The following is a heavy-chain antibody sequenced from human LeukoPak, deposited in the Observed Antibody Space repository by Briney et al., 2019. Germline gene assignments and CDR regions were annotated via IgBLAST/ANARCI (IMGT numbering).Heavy chain of an antibody. CDR1: GYSISSGYY. CDR2: IYHSGST. V-gene: IGHV4-38-2*02. Sequence: SETLSLTCTVSGYSISSGYYWGWIRQPPGKGLEWIGSIYHSGSTYYNPSLKSRVTISVDTSKNQFSLKLSSVTAADTAVYYCARVRRRITMVRGVISHWYFDLWGRGTLVTVSS. J-gene: IGHJ2*01. D-gene: IGHD3-10*01. CDR3: ARVRRRITMVRGVISHWYFDL.